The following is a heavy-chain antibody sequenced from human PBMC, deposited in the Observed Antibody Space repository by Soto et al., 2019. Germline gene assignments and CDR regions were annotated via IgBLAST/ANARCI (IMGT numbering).Heavy chain of an antibody. J-gene: IGHJ5*02. CDR3: ARGAEHTYYYDSSGLNWFAP. CDR1: GDTVRSYG. Sequence: RLASAASGDTVRSYGMRGARKDPGKGLEWVAVIWYDGSNKYYADSVKGRFTISRDNSKNTLYLQMNSLRAEDTAVYYCARGAEHTYYYDSSGLNWFAPWRKGTLVTVSS. V-gene: IGHV3-33*01. D-gene: IGHD3-22*01. CDR2: IWYDGSNK.